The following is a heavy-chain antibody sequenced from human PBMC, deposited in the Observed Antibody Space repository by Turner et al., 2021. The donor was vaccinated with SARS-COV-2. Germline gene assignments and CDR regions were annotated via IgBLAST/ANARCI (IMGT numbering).Heavy chain of an antibody. J-gene: IGHJ4*02. Sequence: QVQLVESGGGVVQPGRSLRLSCAASGFTFSSYGMNWVRQAPGKGLEWVAVISYDGSNKYYADSVKGRFTISRDNSKNTLYLQMNSLRAEDTAVYYCATRIVVVVTATNAFDYWGQGTLVTVSS. CDR2: ISYDGSNK. CDR3: ATRIVVVVTATNAFDY. D-gene: IGHD2-15*01. CDR1: GFTFSSYG. V-gene: IGHV3-30*03.